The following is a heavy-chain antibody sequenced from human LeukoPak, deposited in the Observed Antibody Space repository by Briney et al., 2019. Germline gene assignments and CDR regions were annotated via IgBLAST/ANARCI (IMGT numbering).Heavy chain of an antibody. CDR3: ASSSSGCPAGYYYYYMDV. V-gene: IGHV1-69*13. Sequence: ASVKVSCKASVGTFSSYAISWVRQAPAQGLDWMGGIIPIFGTANYAQKFQGRVTITADESTSTAYMELSSLRSEDTAVYYCASSSSGCPAGYYYYYMDVWGKGTTVTVSS. CDR1: VGTFSSYA. J-gene: IGHJ6*03. D-gene: IGHD6-19*01. CDR2: IIPIFGTA.